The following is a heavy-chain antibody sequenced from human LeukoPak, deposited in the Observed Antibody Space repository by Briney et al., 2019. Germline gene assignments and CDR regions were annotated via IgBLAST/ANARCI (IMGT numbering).Heavy chain of an antibody. V-gene: IGHV4-39*07. J-gene: IGHJ4*02. CDR3: ARDGDGSGSYYIY. CDR2: IYYSGST. CDR1: GGSISSSSYY. Sequence: SETLSLTCTVSGGSISSSSYYWGWIRQPPGKGLEWIGSIYYSGSTYYNPSLKSRVTISVDTSKNQFSLKLSSVTAADTAVYYCARDGDGSGSYYIYWGQGTLVTVSS. D-gene: IGHD3-10*01.